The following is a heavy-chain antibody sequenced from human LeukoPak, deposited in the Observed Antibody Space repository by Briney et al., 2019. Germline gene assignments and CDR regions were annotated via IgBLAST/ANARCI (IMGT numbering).Heavy chain of an antibody. CDR3: AKLVRVGTSYCFDL. CDR2: IDYGGNSK. V-gene: IGHV3-11*01. Sequence: GGSLRLSCAASGFTFNDYYMSWIRQAPGKGFEWISHIDYGGNSKYYADSVKGRFTISRDNANNSVYLEMNSLRAEDTAVYYCAKLVRVGTSYCFDLWGQGTLVTVSS. D-gene: IGHD1-26*01. CDR1: GFTFNDYY. J-gene: IGHJ4*02.